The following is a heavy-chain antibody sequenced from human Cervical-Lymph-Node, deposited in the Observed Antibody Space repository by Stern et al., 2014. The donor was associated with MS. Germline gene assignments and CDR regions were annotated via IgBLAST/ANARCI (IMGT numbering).Heavy chain of an antibody. J-gene: IGHJ4*02. CDR3: ARGAFRTGSTTIVY. D-gene: IGHD7-27*01. V-gene: IGHV7-4-1*02. CDR2: ISTNTGNP. Sequence: VQLVQSGSELRKPGTSVKVSCKASGYSFSDYAMNWLRQAPGQGLEWMGWISTNTGNPTYAQGFTGRFVFSLDTSVKTTYLEINSLRSEDTAVYYCARGAFRTGSTTIVYWGQGTLVTVSS. CDR1: GYSFSDYA.